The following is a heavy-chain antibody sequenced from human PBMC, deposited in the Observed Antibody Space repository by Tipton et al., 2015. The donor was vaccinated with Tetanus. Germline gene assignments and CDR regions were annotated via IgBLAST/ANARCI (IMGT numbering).Heavy chain of an antibody. CDR1: GFIFSTSS. D-gene: IGHD2-21*02. V-gene: IGHV3-48*02. CDR2: ISHFSETT. CDR3: ARDRPTALLSY. Sequence: SLRLSCATSGFIFSTSSLNWVRQAPGRGLEWVSYISHFSETTLYADSVKGRFTISRDNAKKSLFLQMNSLRDDDTAVYYCARDRPTALLSYWGQGTLVTVSS. J-gene: IGHJ4*02.